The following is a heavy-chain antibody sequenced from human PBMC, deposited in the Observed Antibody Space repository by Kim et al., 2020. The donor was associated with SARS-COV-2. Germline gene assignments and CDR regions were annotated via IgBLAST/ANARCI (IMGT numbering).Heavy chain of an antibody. CDR3: ARLGSGGDS. Sequence: SETLSLTCTVSGDSVTNNNYFWSWMRQPPGKGLEYIGYVYHDGAAYYNPSLKSRLTLSVDSSKNQFSLKLTSVTDADTALYSCARLGSGGDSGGQGTL. CDR2: VYHDGAA. J-gene: IGHJ4*02. V-gene: IGHV4-61*01. CDR1: GDSVTNNNYF. D-gene: IGHD1-26*01.